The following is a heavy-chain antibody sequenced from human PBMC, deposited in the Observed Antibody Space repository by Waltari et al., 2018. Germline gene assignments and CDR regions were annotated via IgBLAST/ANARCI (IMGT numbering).Heavy chain of an antibody. CDR2: INHSGST. V-gene: IGHV4-34*01. D-gene: IGHD6-13*01. CDR1: GGSFSGYY. Sequence: QVQLQQWGAGLLKPSETLSRTCAVYGGSFSGYYCSWIRQPPGKGMAWIGEINHSGSTNYNPSLKSRVTISVDTSKNQFSLKLNSVTAADTAVYYCARGVAAADQYYYYYMDVWDKGTTVTVSS. J-gene: IGHJ6*03. CDR3: ARGVAAADQYYYYYMDV.